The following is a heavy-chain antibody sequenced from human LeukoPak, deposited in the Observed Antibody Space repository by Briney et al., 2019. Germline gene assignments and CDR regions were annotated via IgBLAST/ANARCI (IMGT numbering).Heavy chain of an antibody. CDR3: IRDEALWRLDY. CDR2: IDEGGSNA. J-gene: IGHJ4*02. V-gene: IGHV3-74*03. Sequence: GGSLRLSCAASGFTFSNHWMHWVRQAPGKGLVWVSRIDEGGSNAMYADSVKGRFSISKDNAKNTVNLQMNSLRAEDTGVYYCIRDEALWRLDYWGQGPLVTVSS. D-gene: IGHD2-21*01. CDR1: GFTFSNHW.